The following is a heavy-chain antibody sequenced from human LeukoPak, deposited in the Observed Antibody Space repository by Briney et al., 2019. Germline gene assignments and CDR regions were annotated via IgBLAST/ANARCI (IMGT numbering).Heavy chain of an antibody. V-gene: IGHV4-39*07. CDR2: IYYSGST. J-gene: IGHJ6*03. CDR1: GGSISSSSYY. Sequence: SETLSLTCTVSGGSISSSSYYWGWLRQPPGTGLEWIGRIYYSGSTYYNPSLKSRVTISVDTSKNQFSLKLSSVTAADTAVYYCARVSAAGSYYYYYYMDVWGKGTTVTVSS. CDR3: ARVSAAGSYYYYYYMDV. D-gene: IGHD6-13*01.